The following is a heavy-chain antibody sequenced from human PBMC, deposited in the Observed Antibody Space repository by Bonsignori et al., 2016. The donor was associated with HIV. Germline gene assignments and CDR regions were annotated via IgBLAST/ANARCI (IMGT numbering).Heavy chain of an antibody. Sequence: WIRQPPGKGLEWVSYISSSGSTIYYADSVKGRFTISRDNAKNSLYLQMNSLRAEDTAVYYCARGADFWNDWGQGTLVTVSS. J-gene: IGHJ4*02. V-gene: IGHV3-48*03. CDR3: ARGADFWND. CDR2: ISSSGSTI. D-gene: IGHD3-3*01.